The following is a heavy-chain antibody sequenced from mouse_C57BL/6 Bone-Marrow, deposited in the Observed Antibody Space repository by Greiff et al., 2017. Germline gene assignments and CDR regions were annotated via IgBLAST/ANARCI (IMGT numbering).Heavy chain of an antibody. CDR1: GYTFTSYW. V-gene: IGHV1-59*01. CDR2: IDPSDSYT. Sequence: QVQLQQPGAELVRPGTSVKLSCKASGYTFTSYWMHWVKQRPGQGLEWIGVIDPSDSYTNYNQKFKGKATLTVDTSSSTAYMQLSSLTSEDSAVYYCARVGYFDDWGQGTTLTVSS. CDR3: ARVGYFDD. J-gene: IGHJ2*01.